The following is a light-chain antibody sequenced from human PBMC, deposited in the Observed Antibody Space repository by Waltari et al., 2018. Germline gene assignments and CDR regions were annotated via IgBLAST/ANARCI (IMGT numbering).Light chain of an antibody. CDR3: VLYMGSVV. J-gene: IGLJ3*02. Sequence: QTVVTQEPSFSVSPGGTVTPTCGLTSGSVSTTHYASWYRQTPGQAPPTLIHNTGTRSSGVPDRFSGSILGNKAALTITGAQADDESDYYCVLYMGSVVFGGGTKLTVL. CDR2: NTG. CDR1: SGSVSTTHY. V-gene: IGLV8-61*01.